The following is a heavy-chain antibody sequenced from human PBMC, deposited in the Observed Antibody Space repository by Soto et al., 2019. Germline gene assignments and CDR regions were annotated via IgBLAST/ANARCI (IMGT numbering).Heavy chain of an antibody. CDR3: AKAKQLGPNDYGMDV. D-gene: IGHD6-6*01. CDR1: GFTFSDYY. CDR2: ISYDGSNK. Sequence: GGSLRLSCAASGFTFSDYYMSWIRQAPGKGLEWVAVISYDGSNKYYADSVKGRFTISRDNSKNTLYLQMNSLRAEDTAVYYCAKAKQLGPNDYGMDVWGQGTTVTVSS. V-gene: IGHV3-30*18. J-gene: IGHJ6*02.